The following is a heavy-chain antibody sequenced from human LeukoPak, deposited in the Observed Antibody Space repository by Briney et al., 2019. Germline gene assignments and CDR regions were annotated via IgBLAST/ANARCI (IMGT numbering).Heavy chain of an antibody. CDR3: ARGDDDCSRTSCRNWFDP. CDR1: GGSISNGGYY. D-gene: IGHD2-2*01. Sequence: SQTLSLTCTVSGGSISNGGYYWSWIRHHPGKGLEWIGEISHRGSSNYNSSFRSRVTISVGTSRNQFSLKLTSVTAADTAVYYCARGDDDCSRTSCRNWFDPWGQGTLVTVSS. V-gene: IGHV4-31*03. J-gene: IGHJ5*02. CDR2: ISHRGSS.